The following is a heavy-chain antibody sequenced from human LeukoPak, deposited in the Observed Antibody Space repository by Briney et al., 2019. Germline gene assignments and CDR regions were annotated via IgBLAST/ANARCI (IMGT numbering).Heavy chain of an antibody. D-gene: IGHD1-26*01. J-gene: IGHJ4*02. Sequence: GASVKVSCKASGYTFTSYYIHWVRQAPGQGLEWMGFINPSGGSTSYAQKLQGRVTTTTDTSTSTAYMELRSLRSDDTAVYYCARGRVGATDYWGQGTLVTVSS. CDR1: GYTFTSYY. CDR2: INPSGGST. V-gene: IGHV1-46*01. CDR3: ARGRVGATDY.